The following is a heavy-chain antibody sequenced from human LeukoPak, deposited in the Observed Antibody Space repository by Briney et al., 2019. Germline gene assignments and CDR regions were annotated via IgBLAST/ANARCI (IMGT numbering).Heavy chain of an antibody. Sequence: PGGSLRLSCAASGFTFSSYGMSWVRQAPGKGLEWVSSISSSSIYIYYADSVKGRFTISRDNSKNTLYLQMDSLRAEDTAVYYCAKDYEWLRPLYDCYYYMDVWGKGTTVTISS. V-gene: IGHV3-21*01. D-gene: IGHD5-12*01. CDR1: GFTFSSYG. CDR2: ISSSSIYI. CDR3: AKDYEWLRPLYDCYYYMDV. J-gene: IGHJ6*03.